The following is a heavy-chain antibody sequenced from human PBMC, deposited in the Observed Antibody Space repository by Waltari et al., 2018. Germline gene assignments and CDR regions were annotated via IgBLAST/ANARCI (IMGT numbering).Heavy chain of an antibody. V-gene: IGHV3-21*03. CDR2: ISSSSSYI. CDR3: ARDSMVRGVITPYFDY. D-gene: IGHD3-10*01. CDR1: GFTFSSSS. J-gene: IGHJ4*02. Sequence: EVQLVESGGGLVKPGGSLRLSCAASGFTFSSSSMNWVRQAPGKGLEWVSSISSSSSYIYYADSVKGRFTISRDNAKNSLYLQMNSLRAEDTAVYYCARDSMVRGVITPYFDYWGQGTLVTVSS.